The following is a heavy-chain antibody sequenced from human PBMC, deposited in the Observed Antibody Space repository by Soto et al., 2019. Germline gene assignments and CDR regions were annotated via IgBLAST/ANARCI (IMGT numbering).Heavy chain of an antibody. J-gene: IGHJ4*02. Sequence: SETLSLTCTVSGGSMSNYYWSWIRQPAGKGLEWIGRIYTTGSTHYNPSLKSRVTLSIDMSKNQFSLKLNSVTAADTALYYCARELPSRSEILTGHFDHWGQGTLVTVSS. CDR2: IYTTGST. V-gene: IGHV4-4*07. CDR1: GGSMSNYY. CDR3: ARELPSRSEILTGHFDH. D-gene: IGHD3-9*01.